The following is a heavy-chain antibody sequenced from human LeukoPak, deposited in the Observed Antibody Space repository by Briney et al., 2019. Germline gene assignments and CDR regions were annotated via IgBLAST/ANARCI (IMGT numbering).Heavy chain of an antibody. J-gene: IGHJ6*02. Sequence: PSETLSLTCTVSGDSVNSDNIYWSWIPQPPGQGLDWIGSGNYSGDTHDNPSLIRRITMSLNTAKNLFPLMLTSMTAADTAMYYCARLVRMVGMGVWGQGITVIVSS. CDR2: GNYSGDT. V-gene: IGHV4-61*01. D-gene: IGHD3-10*01. CDR3: ARLVRMVGMGV. CDR1: GDSVNSDNIY.